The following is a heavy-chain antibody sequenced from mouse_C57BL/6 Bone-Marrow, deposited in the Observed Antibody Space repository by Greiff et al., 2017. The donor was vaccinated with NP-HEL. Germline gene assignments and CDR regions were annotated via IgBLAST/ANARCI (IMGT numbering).Heavy chain of an antibody. D-gene: IGHD2-4*01. CDR2: IDPETGGT. CDR1: GYTFTDYE. V-gene: IGHV1-15*01. Sequence: QVQLKESGAELVRPGASVTLSCKASGYTFTDYEMHWVKQTPVHGLEWIGAIDPETGGTAYNQKFKGKAILTADKSSSTAYMELRSLTSEDSAVYYWTRGIYYDYDGFAYWGQGTLVTVSA. J-gene: IGHJ3*01. CDR3: TRGIYYDYDGFAY.